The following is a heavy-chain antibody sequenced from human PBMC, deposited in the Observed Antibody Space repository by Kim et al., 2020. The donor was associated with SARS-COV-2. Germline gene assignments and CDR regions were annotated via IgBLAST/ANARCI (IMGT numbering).Heavy chain of an antibody. CDR2: IWYDGSNK. CDR1: GFTFSSYG. V-gene: IGHV3-33*06. Sequence: GGSLRLSCAASGFTFSSYGMHWVRQAPGKGLEWVAVIWYDGSNKYYADSVKGRFTISRDNSKNTLYLQMNSLRAEDTAVYYCAKDMVRGVISPKPHYYYYYYGMDVWGQGTTVTVSS. CDR3: AKDMVRGVISPKPHYYYYYYGMDV. J-gene: IGHJ6*02. D-gene: IGHD3-10*01.